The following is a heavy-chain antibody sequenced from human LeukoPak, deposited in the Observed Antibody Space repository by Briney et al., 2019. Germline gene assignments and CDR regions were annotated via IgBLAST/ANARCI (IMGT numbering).Heavy chain of an antibody. CDR2: INPNSGGT. Sequence: ASVKVSCKASGSTFTGYYIHWVRQAPGQGLEWMGWINPNSGGTNYAQNLEGRVTMTRDTSISTAYMELSSLTSDDTAVYYCARALSSLRLYYFDYWGQGTLITVSS. J-gene: IGHJ4*02. V-gene: IGHV1-2*02. CDR3: ARALSSLRLYYFDY. D-gene: IGHD6-6*01. CDR1: GSTFTGYY.